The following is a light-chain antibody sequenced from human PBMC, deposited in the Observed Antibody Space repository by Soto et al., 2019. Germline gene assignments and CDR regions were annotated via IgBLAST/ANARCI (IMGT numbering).Light chain of an antibody. Sequence: IVMRQSPATLSVSQGERATLSCRVSQSVSSNLAWYQQKPGQAPRLLIYGASTRATGIPARFSGSGSGTEFTLTISSLQSEDFAVYYCQQYNNWPTWTFGQGTKVDIK. V-gene: IGKV3-15*01. CDR1: QSVSSN. CDR3: QQYNNWPTWT. J-gene: IGKJ1*01. CDR2: GAS.